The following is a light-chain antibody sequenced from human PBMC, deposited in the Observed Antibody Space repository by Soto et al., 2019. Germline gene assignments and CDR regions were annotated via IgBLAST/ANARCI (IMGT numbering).Light chain of an antibody. CDR2: WAS. Sequence: DIVMTQSPDSLAVSLGERATIHCKSSQTVLYSSDNKNYLAWYQQKPGQPPKLLIYWASTRESGVPDRFSGSGSGTDFTLTISSLQAEDVAVYYCQQYYITPMYTFGQGTKLEIK. J-gene: IGKJ2*01. CDR1: QTVLYSSDNKNY. V-gene: IGKV4-1*01. CDR3: QQYYITPMYT.